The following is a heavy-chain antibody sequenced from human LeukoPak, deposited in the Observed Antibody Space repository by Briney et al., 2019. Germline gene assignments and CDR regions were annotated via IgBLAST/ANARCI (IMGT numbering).Heavy chain of an antibody. CDR2: IRYDGSNK. CDR1: GFTFSSYE. Sequence: GGSLRLSCAASGFTFSSYEMNWVRQAPGKGLEWVAFIRYDGSNKYYADSVKGRFTISRDNSKNTLYLQMNSLRAEDTAVYYCAKAVSSSWYFDYWGQGTLVTVSS. D-gene: IGHD6-13*01. V-gene: IGHV3-30*02. J-gene: IGHJ4*02. CDR3: AKAVSSSWYFDY.